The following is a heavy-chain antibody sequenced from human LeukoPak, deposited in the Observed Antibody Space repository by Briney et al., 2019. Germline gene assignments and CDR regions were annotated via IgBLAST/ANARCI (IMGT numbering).Heavy chain of an antibody. V-gene: IGHV3-23*01. J-gene: IGHJ4*02. CDR2: ISGSGGST. Sequence: PGGSLRLSCAASGLTFSSYAMSWVRQAPGKGLEWVSVISGSGGSTYYADSVKGRFTISRDNSKNTLYLQMNSLRAEDTAVYYCAKSSSSGFDYWGQGTLVTVSS. CDR3: AKSSSSGFDY. CDR1: GLTFSSYA. D-gene: IGHD3-22*01.